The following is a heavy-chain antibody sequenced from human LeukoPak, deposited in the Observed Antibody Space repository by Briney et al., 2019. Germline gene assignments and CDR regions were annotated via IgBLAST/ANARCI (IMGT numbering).Heavy chain of an antibody. CDR3: ARDLYSGHEGNAFDI. V-gene: IGHV1-2*02. CDR2: INPNSGGT. Sequence: PWASVKVSCKASGYTFTGYYMHWVRQAPGQGLEWMGWINPNSGGTNYAQKFQGRVTMTRDTSISTAYMELSSLRSEDTAVYYCARDLYSGHEGNAFDIWGQGTMVTVSS. J-gene: IGHJ3*02. CDR1: GYTFTGYY. D-gene: IGHD5-12*01.